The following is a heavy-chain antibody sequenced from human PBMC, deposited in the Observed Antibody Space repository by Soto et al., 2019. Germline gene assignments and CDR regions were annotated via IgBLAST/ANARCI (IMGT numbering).Heavy chain of an antibody. D-gene: IGHD3-22*01. CDR1: GGTFSSYA. V-gene: IGHV1-69*01. Sequence: QVQLVQSGAEVKKPGSSVKVSCKASGGTFSSYAISWVRQAPGQGLEWMGGIIHIFGTANYAQKFQGRVATAADESTSTAYMALSSVRSEDTAVYYCASNYYDSSGYYYYYYGMDVWGQGATVTVSS. CDR2: IIHIFGTA. CDR3: ASNYYDSSGYYYYYYGMDV. J-gene: IGHJ6*02.